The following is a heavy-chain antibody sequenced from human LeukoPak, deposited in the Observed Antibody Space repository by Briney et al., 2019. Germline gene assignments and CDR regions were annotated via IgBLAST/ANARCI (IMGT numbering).Heavy chain of an antibody. D-gene: IGHD3-22*01. CDR1: GFTFSSYA. CDR2: ISGSGGST. Sequence: PGGSLRLSCAASGFTFSSYAMSWVRQAPGKGLEWVSAISGSGGSTYYADSVKGRFTISRDNSKNTLYLQMNSLRAEDTAVYYCAKDFVRRITMIVEDNSYWGQGTLVTVSS. CDR3: AKDFVRRITMIVEDNSY. J-gene: IGHJ4*02. V-gene: IGHV3-23*01.